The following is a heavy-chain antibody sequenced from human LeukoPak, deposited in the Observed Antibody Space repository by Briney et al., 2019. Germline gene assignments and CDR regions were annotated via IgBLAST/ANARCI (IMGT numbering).Heavy chain of an antibody. D-gene: IGHD6-19*01. CDR1: GFTFSSYW. V-gene: IGHV3-21*01. CDR2: IISSSSYI. J-gene: IGHJ4*02. Sequence: PGGSLRLSCAASGFTFSSYWMSWVRQAPGKGLGWVSSIISSSSYIYYADSVKGRFTISRDNAKNSLYLQMNSLRAEDTAVYYCAREKLGYSSGWYEVFDYWGQGTLVTVSS. CDR3: AREKLGYSSGWYEVFDY.